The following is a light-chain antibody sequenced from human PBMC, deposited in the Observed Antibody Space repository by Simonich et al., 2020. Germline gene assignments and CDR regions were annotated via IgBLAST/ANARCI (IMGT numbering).Light chain of an antibody. J-gene: IGKJ4*01. V-gene: IGKV1-39*01. Sequence: DIQMTQSPSSLSASVGDRVTITCRARQSISSYLNWYQQKPGKAPKLLIYAASSLQSGLPSRFSGSGSGTDFTLTISSLQPEDFATYYCQQSYSTPLTFGGGTKVEIK. CDR2: AAS. CDR1: QSISSY. CDR3: QQSYSTPLT.